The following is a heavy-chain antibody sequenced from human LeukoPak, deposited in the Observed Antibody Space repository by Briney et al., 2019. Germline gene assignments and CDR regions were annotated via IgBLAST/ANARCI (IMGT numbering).Heavy chain of an antibody. CDR1: GGSISSYY. V-gene: IGHV4-4*07. CDR2: IYTSGST. CDR3: ASLTYYYGMDV. Sequence: LETLSLTCTVSGGSISSYYWSWIRQPAGKGLEWIGRIYTSGSTNYNPSLKSRVTMSVDTSKNQFSLKLSSVTAADTAVYYCASLTYYYGMDVWGQGTTVTVSS. J-gene: IGHJ6*02.